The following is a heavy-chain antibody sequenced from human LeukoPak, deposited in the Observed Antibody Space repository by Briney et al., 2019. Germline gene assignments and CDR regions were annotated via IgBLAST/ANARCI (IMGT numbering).Heavy chain of an antibody. D-gene: IGHD1-26*01. V-gene: IGHV3-74*01. CDR3: ATDQSIAGPTTADY. CDR2: INTDGSNT. CDR1: GFTFSRFW. Sequence: GGSLRLSCATSGFTFSRFWMHWVRQAPGKGLVWVSRINTDGSNTIYADSVEGRFTISRDNAKSTLYLQMNSRRAEDTAVYFCATDQSIAGPTTADYWGQGTLVTVSS. J-gene: IGHJ4*01.